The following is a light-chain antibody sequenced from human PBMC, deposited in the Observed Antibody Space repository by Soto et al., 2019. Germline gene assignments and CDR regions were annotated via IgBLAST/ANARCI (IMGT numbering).Light chain of an antibody. J-gene: IGLJ1*01. CDR3: SSYTSSSTLWV. Sequence: QSALTQPASVSGSPGQSTTISCTGTSSDVGGYNYVSWYQKYPGKAPKLMIYEVSNRPSGVSNRFSGSKSGNTASLTISGLQAEDEADYYSSSYTSSSTLWVFGTGTKVTVL. CDR2: EVS. V-gene: IGLV2-14*01. CDR1: SSDVGGYNY.